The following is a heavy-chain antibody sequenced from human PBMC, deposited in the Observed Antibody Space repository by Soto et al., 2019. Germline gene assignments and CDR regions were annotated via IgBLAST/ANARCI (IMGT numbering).Heavy chain of an antibody. CDR2: ISYDGSNK. CDR3: ARMNSGSYF. Sequence: QVQLVESGGGVVQPGRSLRLSCAASGFTFSSYAMHWVRQAPGKGLEWVAVISYDGSNKYYADSVKGRFTISRDNSKNTLYLQMNSLRAEDTAVYYCARMNSGSYFWGQGTLVTVSS. D-gene: IGHD1-26*01. V-gene: IGHV3-30-3*01. J-gene: IGHJ4*02. CDR1: GFTFSSYA.